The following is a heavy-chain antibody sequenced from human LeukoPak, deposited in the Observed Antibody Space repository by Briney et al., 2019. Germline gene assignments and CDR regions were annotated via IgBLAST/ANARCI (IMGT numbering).Heavy chain of an antibody. V-gene: IGHV4-34*01. Sequence: PSETLSLTCAVYGGSFSGYYWSWIRQPPGKGLERIGEINHSGSTNYNPSLKSRVTISVDTSKNQFSLKLSSVTAADTAVYYCARGYDFWSGFTHSEYWGQGTLVTVSS. CDR3: ARGYDFWSGFTHSEY. CDR1: GGSFSGYY. CDR2: INHSGST. J-gene: IGHJ4*02. D-gene: IGHD3-3*01.